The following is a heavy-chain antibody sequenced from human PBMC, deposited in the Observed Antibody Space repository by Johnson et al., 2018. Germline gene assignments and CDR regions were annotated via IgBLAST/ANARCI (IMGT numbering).Heavy chain of an antibody. Sequence: DQLVQPGGGLVQPGGSMRLSCAVSGFTVSSKYMSWVRQAPGKGLEWVSIIYSGGSIYYADSVTGRFTISRANSNKTVYLQMNSLKFEDTALYYCARGGSSGWFTGVFDVWGQGTMVTVSS. J-gene: IGHJ3*01. V-gene: IGHV3-66*02. CDR3: ARGGSSGWFTGVFDV. CDR2: IYSGGSI. D-gene: IGHD6-19*01. CDR1: GFTVSSKY.